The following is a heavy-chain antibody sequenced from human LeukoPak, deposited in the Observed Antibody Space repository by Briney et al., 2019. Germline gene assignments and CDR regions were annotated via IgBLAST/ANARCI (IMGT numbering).Heavy chain of an antibody. Sequence: GGSLRRSCAASGFTFSSYWMHWVRQAPGKGLVWVSRINSDGSSTSYADSVKGRFTISRDNAKNTLYLQMNSLRAEDTAVYYCARDLTIFGVVTWDYYYVMDVWGQGTTVTVSS. V-gene: IGHV3-74*01. CDR2: INSDGSST. CDR1: GFTFSSYW. J-gene: IGHJ6*02. D-gene: IGHD3-3*01. CDR3: ARDLTIFGVVTWDYYYVMDV.